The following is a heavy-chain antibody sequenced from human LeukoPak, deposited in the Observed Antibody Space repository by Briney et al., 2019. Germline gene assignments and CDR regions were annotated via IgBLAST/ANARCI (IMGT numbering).Heavy chain of an antibody. V-gene: IGHV4-34*01. Sequence: PSETLSLTCTVSGDSISGYYWSWIRQPPGKGLEWIGEINHSGSTNYNPSLKSRVTISVDTSKNQFSLKLSSVTAADTAVYYCARGRQQWLVREYYFDYWGQGTLVTVSS. CDR1: GDSISGYY. J-gene: IGHJ4*02. D-gene: IGHD6-19*01. CDR3: ARGRQQWLVREYYFDY. CDR2: INHSGST.